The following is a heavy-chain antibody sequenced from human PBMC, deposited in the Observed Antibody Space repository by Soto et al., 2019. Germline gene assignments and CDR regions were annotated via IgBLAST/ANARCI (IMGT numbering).Heavy chain of an antibody. Sequence: PGETLKISCKGSGYSFTSYWIGWVRQMPGKGLEWMGIIYPGDSDTRYSPSFQGQVTISADKSISTAYLQWSSLKASDTAVYYCARHGLAVGATTIYYYYYGMDVWGQGTTVTVSS. CDR1: GYSFTSYW. CDR3: ARHGLAVGATTIYYYYYGMDV. J-gene: IGHJ6*02. V-gene: IGHV5-51*01. CDR2: IYPGDSDT. D-gene: IGHD1-26*01.